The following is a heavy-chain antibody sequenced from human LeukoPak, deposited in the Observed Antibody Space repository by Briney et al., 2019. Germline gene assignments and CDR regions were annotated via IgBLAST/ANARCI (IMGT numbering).Heavy chain of an antibody. Sequence: PSVTLSLTCSVSGGSISSSSYYWGWIRQPPGKGLEWIGNIYYSGSTYYNPSLKSRVTISVDTSKNQFSLKLSSVTAADTAVYYCARAPYYSTRVDYYYYYMDVWGKGTTVAISS. CDR2: IYYSGST. CDR1: GGSISSSSYY. D-gene: IGHD3-10*01. CDR3: ARAPYYSTRVDYYYYYMDV. V-gene: IGHV4-39*07. J-gene: IGHJ6*03.